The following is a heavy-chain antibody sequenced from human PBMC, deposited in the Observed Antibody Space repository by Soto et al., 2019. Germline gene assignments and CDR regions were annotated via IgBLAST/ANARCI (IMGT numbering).Heavy chain of an antibody. CDR3: ARYVYSGSYYDY. V-gene: IGHV5-51*01. D-gene: IGHD1-26*01. J-gene: IGHJ4*02. CDR1: GYSFTSYW. Sequence: XESLKISCKCSGYSFTSYWIGLVLQMPGKGLEWMGIIYPGDSDTRYSPSFQGQVTISADKSISTAYLQWSSLKASDTAMYYCARYVYSGSYYDYWGQGTLVTVSS. CDR2: IYPGDSDT.